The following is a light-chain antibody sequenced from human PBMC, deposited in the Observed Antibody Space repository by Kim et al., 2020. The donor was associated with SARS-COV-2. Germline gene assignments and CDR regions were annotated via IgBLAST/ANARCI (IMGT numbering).Light chain of an antibody. V-gene: IGKV1-39*01. CDR3: QQSYGTPIT. Sequence: DILMTQSPSSLSASVGDRVTITCRASQSIGSYLNWYQKKPGKAPNLLIYAASSLHYGVPSRFSGSGSGTDFTLTISSLQPEDFATYYCQQSYGTPITFGQGTRLEIK. CDR1: QSIGSY. CDR2: AAS. J-gene: IGKJ5*01.